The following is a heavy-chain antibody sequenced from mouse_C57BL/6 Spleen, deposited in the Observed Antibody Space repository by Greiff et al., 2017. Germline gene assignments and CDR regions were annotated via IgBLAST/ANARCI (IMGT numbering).Heavy chain of an antibody. CDR2: IDPAGSYT. CDR1: GYTFTSYW. J-gene: IGHJ4*01. V-gene: IGHV1-59*01. D-gene: IGHD2-3*01. CDR3: ANDDDYSRKWIDY. Sequence: QVQLQQPGAELVRPGTSVKLSCKASGYTFTSYWMHWVKQRPGQGLEWIGVIDPAGSYTNYNQKFKGKATLTVDTSSSTAYLQLSSLTSEDSAVYDWANDDDYSRKWIDYWGQGTSVTVSS.